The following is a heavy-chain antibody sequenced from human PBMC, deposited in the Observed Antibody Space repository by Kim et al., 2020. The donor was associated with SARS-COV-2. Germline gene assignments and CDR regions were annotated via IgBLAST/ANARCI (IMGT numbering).Heavy chain of an antibody. Sequence: ASVKVSCKASGYTFTSYAMHWVRQAPGQRLEWMGWINAGNGNTKYSQKFQGRVTITRDTSASTAYMELSSLRSEDTAVYYCARVPPPWSSYGVFDYWGQGTLVTVSS. J-gene: IGHJ4*02. D-gene: IGHD4-17*01. CDR2: INAGNGNT. CDR1: GYTFTSYA. CDR3: ARVPPPWSSYGVFDY. V-gene: IGHV1-3*01.